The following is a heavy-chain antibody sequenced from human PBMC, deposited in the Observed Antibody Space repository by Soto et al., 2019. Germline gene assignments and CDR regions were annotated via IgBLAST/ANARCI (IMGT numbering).Heavy chain of an antibody. V-gene: IGHV4-59*01. J-gene: IGHJ4*02. Sequence: SETLSLTCTVSGGSISSYYWSWIRQPPGKGLEWIGYIYYSGSTNYNPSLKSRVTISVDTSQNQFSLKLSSVTAADTAVYYCARALLSRFGDFDYWGQGTLVTVAS. CDR1: GGSISSYY. D-gene: IGHD3-10*01. CDR3: ARALLSRFGDFDY. CDR2: IYYSGST.